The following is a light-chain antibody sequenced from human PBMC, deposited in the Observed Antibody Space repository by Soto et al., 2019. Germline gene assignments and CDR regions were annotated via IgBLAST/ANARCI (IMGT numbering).Light chain of an antibody. CDR1: QSVSSN. CDR3: QQYNNWPIT. J-gene: IGKJ5*01. V-gene: IGKV3-15*01. Sequence: EIVMTQSPGTLSVSPGERATLSCRASQSVSSNLAWYQQKPGQAPRLFIYGASTRATGIPAKFSGSGFGTEFTLSISSLQSEDFAVYYCQQYNNWPITFGQGTRLEIK. CDR2: GAS.